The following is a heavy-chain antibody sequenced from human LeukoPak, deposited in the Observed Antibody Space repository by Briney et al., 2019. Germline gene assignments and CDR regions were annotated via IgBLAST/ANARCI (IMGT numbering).Heavy chain of an antibody. V-gene: IGHV3-21*01. CDR2: ISSSSSYI. CDR3: ARDGISEYYYDSSGPESGYYFDY. Sequence: PGGSLRLSCAASGFTFSSYSMNWVRQAPGKGLEWVSCISSSSSYIYYADSVKGRFTISRDNAKNSLYLQMNSLRAEDTAVYYCARDGISEYYYDSSGPESGYYFDYWGQGTLVTVSS. CDR1: GFTFSSYS. J-gene: IGHJ4*02. D-gene: IGHD3-22*01.